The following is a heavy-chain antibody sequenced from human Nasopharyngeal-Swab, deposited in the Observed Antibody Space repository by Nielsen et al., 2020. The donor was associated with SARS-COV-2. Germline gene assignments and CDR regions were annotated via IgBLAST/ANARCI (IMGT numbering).Heavy chain of an antibody. V-gene: IGHV1-18*01. Sequence: ASVKVSCKASGYTFTTYDISWVRRAPGQGLEWMGWISPYYDNTNYAQKLQGRVTLTTDTSTSTAYMELRSLRSDDTAVYYCARDRRTEGRSFDIWGQGTMVTVSS. CDR2: ISPYYDNT. CDR3: ARDRRTEGRSFDI. CDR1: GYTFTTYD. J-gene: IGHJ3*02.